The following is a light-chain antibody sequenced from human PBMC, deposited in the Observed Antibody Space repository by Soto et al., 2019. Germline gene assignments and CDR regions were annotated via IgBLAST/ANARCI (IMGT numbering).Light chain of an antibody. CDR3: SSYSGSNNLV. CDR2: EIN. V-gene: IGLV2-8*01. CDR1: SSDVGGYNY. J-gene: IGLJ1*01. Sequence: QSVLTQPPSASGSPGQSVTISCTGTSSDVGGYNYVSWYQQHPGNAPNLMIYEINKRPSGVPDLFSGSKSGNTASLTVSGLQAEDEADYYCSSYSGSNNLVFGTGTKVTVL.